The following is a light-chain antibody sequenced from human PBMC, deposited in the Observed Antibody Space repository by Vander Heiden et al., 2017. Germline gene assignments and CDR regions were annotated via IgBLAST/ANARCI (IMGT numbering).Light chain of an antibody. Sequence: DIQMTQSPSTLSASVGDRVTITCRASESIRSWLAWYQQQPGKAPKLLIYKASNLETGVPSRFSGSGSGTDFTLTISSLQPDDFATYYCQHENSSPSTFGQGTKLEIK. V-gene: IGKV1-5*03. CDR3: QHENSSPST. CDR1: ESIRSW. CDR2: KAS. J-gene: IGKJ2*02.